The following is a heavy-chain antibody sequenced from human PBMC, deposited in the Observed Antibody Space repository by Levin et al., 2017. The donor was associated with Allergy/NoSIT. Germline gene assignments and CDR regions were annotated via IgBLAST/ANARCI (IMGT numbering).Heavy chain of an antibody. V-gene: IGHV4-59*08. Sequence: MPSETLSLTCSVSGGSISRNYWTWIRQPPGKGLQWIGSISYSGSTNYNPSLKSRVSISVDTSKNQFSLTLSSVTAADSAVYYCARQSGFCTGSNCYLFWFDTWGQGTLVTVSS. CDR1: GGSISRNY. CDR2: ISYSGST. J-gene: IGHJ5*02. CDR3: ARQSGFCTGSNCYLFWFDT. D-gene: IGHD2-15*01.